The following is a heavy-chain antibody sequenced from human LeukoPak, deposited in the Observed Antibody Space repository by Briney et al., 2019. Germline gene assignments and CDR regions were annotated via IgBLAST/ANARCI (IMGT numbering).Heavy chain of an antibody. D-gene: IGHD3-22*01. CDR2: IYWNDDK. Sequence: SGPTLVNPTQTLTLTCTFSGFSLSTSGVGVGWIRQPPGKALEWLALIYWNDDKHYSPSLKTRLTITKDTSKNQVVLTMTNMDPVHTATYYCAHVPGHYWWERGYSPYFDFWGQGTLVTVSS. CDR3: AHVPGHYWWERGYSPYFDF. J-gene: IGHJ4*02. V-gene: IGHV2-5*01. CDR1: GFSLSTSGVG.